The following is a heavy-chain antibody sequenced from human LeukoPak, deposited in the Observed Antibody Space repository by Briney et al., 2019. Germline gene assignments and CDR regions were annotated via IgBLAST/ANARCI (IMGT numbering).Heavy chain of an antibody. CDR1: GGSFSGYY. D-gene: IGHD1-14*01. J-gene: IGHJ1*01. CDR2: INHSGST. CDR3: ARPGRVPGYFQH. Sequence: SETLSLTCAVYGGSFSGYYWSWIRQPPGKGLEWIGEINHSGSTNYNPSLKSRVTISVDTSKNQFSLKLSSVTAADTAVYYCARPGRVPGYFQHWGQGTLVTVSS. V-gene: IGHV4-34*01.